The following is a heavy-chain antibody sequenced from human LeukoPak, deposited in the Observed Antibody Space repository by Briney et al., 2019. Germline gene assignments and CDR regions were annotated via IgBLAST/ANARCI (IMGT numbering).Heavy chain of an antibody. V-gene: IGHV4/OR15-8*01. Sequence: SETLSLTCDVSGGSIDSTNWWNWVRQPPGKGLEWIGEIHHDGRINYNPSLKSRVTLSVDESKNQFSLRLNSVTAADTAMYYCARSHDHLWGNYPDYWGQGTLVTVSS. CDR2: IHHDGRI. J-gene: IGHJ4*02. CDR1: GGSIDSTNW. CDR3: ARSHDHLWGNYPDY. D-gene: IGHD3-16*02.